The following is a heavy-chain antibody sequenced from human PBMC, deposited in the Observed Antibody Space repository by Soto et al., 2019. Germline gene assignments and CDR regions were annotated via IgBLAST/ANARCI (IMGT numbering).Heavy chain of an antibody. Sequence: EVQLLESGGGLVQPGGSLRLSCAASGFTFSTYAMTWVRQAPGKGLEWISGFSGLGGRGDDTHYADSVKGRFTISRDNSKNTLFLQMDSLRAEDTAVYFCLRGGFVQILDYWGQGILVAVSS. J-gene: IGHJ4*02. CDR2: FSGLGGRGDDT. CDR3: LRGGFVQILDY. D-gene: IGHD2-21*01. CDR1: GFTFSTYA. V-gene: IGHV3-23*01.